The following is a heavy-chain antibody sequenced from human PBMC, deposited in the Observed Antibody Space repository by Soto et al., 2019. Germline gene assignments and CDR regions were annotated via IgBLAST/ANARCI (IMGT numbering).Heavy chain of an antibody. J-gene: IGHJ4*02. Sequence: PSXTLSLTCAVYGGSLSGYYWSWIRQPPGKGLEWIGEINHSGSTNYNPSLKSRVTISVDTSKNQFSLKLSSVTAADTAVYYCARGARYYFDYWGQGTLVTVSS. V-gene: IGHV4-34*01. CDR2: INHSGST. CDR3: ARGARYYFDY. D-gene: IGHD6-6*01. CDR1: GGSLSGYY.